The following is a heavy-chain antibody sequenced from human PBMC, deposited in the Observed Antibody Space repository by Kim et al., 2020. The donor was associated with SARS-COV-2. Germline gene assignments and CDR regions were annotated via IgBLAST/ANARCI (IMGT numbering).Heavy chain of an antibody. D-gene: IGHD3-16*01. Sequence: GGSLRLFCTVSGFTFSDYSMTWVRQAPGKGLEWVSVIGAAGSVAHYADSVRGRFTISRDNSKNTVYLQMNSLRAEDTAIFYCAKDVQLGGLSFDYWGPG. CDR3: AKDVQLGGLSFDY. J-gene: IGHJ4*02. V-gene: IGHV3-23*01. CDR1: GFTFSDYS. CDR2: IGAAGSVA.